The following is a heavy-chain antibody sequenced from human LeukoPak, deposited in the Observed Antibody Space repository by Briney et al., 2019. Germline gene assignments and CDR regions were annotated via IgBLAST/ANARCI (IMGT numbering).Heavy chain of an antibody. CDR3: ARGGRSSGGYLYNFDY. Sequence: GRSWRLYCAGTGSTGGSKYMWGVGEAPGKGLEWVSVIYSGGSSYYADSVKGRFTLSRDNSKNTLYLQMNSLRAEDTAVYYCARGGRSSGGYLYNFDYWGQGTLVTVSS. CDR1: GSTGGSKY. J-gene: IGHJ4*02. CDR2: IYSGGSS. V-gene: IGHV3-53*01. D-gene: IGHD1-26*01.